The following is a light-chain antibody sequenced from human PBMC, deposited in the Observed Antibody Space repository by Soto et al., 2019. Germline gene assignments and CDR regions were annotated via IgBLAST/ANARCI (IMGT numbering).Light chain of an antibody. CDR3: QQYGTSPIT. CDR2: GAS. CDR1: QTVSSY. Sequence: ENVWTQSPGTLSLSPGERATLSCRASQTVSSYLTWYQQRPGQAPRLLIYGASKRATGIPDRISGSGSGTDVTLPISRLEPDDFALYYCQQYGTSPITFGQGTRLEIK. J-gene: IGKJ5*01. V-gene: IGKV3-20*01.